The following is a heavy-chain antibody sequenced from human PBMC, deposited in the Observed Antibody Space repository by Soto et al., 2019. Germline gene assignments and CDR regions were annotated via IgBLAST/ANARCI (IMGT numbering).Heavy chain of an antibody. Sequence: DVHLVESGGTLVQPGGSLRLSCAASGFTFDNYWMTWVRQAPGKGLEWVANIKGDGSETYYVDSMKGRFTLSRDNAKESLYLQMNSRRAEDTAVYYCARDRGSGYHGQDDWGFDVWGQGTTVIVSS. J-gene: IGHJ6*02. D-gene: IGHD5-12*01. CDR1: GFTFDNYW. CDR3: ARDRGSGYHGQDDWGFDV. V-gene: IGHV3-7*05. CDR2: IKGDGSET.